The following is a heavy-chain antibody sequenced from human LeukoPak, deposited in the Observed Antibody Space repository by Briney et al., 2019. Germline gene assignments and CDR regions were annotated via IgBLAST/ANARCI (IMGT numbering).Heavy chain of an antibody. CDR3: ARDSLPYYYDSSGYPY. CDR1: GFTFSSYW. J-gene: IGHJ4*02. CDR2: INSDGSST. D-gene: IGHD3-22*01. V-gene: IGHV3-74*01. Sequence: PGGSLRLSCAASGFTFSSYWMHWVRQAPGKGLVWVSRINSDGSSTSYADSVKGRFTISRDNAKNSLYLQMNSLRAEDTAVYYCARDSLPYYYDSSGYPYWGQGTLVTVSS.